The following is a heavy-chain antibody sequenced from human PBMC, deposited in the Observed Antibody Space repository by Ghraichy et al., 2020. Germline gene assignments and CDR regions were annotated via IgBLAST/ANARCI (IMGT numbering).Heavy chain of an antibody. V-gene: IGHV1-2*02. Sequence: ASVKVSCKASGYTFTGYYMHWVRQAPGQGLEWMGWINPNSGGTNYAQKFQGRVTMTRDTSISTAYMELSRLRSDDTAVYYCARFGEAGSSWYPTTYWGQGTLVTVSS. CDR2: INPNSGGT. D-gene: IGHD6-13*01. CDR1: GYTFTGYY. J-gene: IGHJ4*02. CDR3: ARFGEAGSSWYPTTY.